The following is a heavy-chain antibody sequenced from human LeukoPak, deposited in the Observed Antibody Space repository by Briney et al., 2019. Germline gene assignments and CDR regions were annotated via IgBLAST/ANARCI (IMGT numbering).Heavy chain of an antibody. Sequence: SETLSLTCTVSGGSISSSSYYWGWIRQPPGKGLEWIGSIYYSGSTYYNPSLKSRVTISVDTSKNQFSLKLSSVTAADTAVYYCARGRLVGATDPYYFDYWGQGTLVTVSS. CDR2: IYYSGST. V-gene: IGHV4-39*07. CDR3: ARGRLVGATDPYYFDY. D-gene: IGHD1-26*01. J-gene: IGHJ4*02. CDR1: GGSISSSSYY.